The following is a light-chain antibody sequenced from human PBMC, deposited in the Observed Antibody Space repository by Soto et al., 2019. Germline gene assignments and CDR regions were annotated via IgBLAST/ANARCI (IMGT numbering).Light chain of an antibody. CDR1: SSNIGRNY. J-gene: IGLJ2*01. CDR2: DND. V-gene: IGLV1-51*01. CDR3: GTWDSSLSDAVV. Sequence: QSVLTQPPSASAAPGQKVTISCSGTSSNIGRNYVAWYQQLPGTAPKLLIYDNDKRPSGIPDRFSGSKSATSATLGITGLQTGDEADYYCGTWDSSLSDAVVFGEGTKVTVL.